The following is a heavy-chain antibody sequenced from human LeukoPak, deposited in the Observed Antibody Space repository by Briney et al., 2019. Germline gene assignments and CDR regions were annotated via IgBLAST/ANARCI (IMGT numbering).Heavy chain of an antibody. D-gene: IGHD2-15*01. V-gene: IGHV4-31*03. CDR3: ARVVAATIYQFDH. CDR1: GDSITSAGYY. CDR2: IYNAGST. J-gene: IGHJ4*02. Sequence: SETLSLTCTVSGDSITSAGYYWTWVRQYPGTGLEWIGYIYNAGSTYYNPSLKSRVTTSLDTSKNQFSLRLSSVTAADTAVYYCARVVAATIYQFDHWGQGTLVTVSS.